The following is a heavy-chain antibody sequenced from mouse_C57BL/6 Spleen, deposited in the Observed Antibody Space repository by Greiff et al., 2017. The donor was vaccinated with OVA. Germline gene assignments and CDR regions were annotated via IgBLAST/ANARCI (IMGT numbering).Heavy chain of an antibody. CDR3: ARSYYGYDEGYAMDY. J-gene: IGHJ4*01. D-gene: IGHD2-2*01. V-gene: IGHV5-12*01. CDR1: GFTFSDYY. CDR2: ISNGGGST. Sequence: EVKVVESGGGLVQPGGSLKLSCAASGFTFSDYYMYWVRQTPEKRLEWVAYISNGGGSTYYPDTVKGRFTISRDNAKNTLYLQMSRLKSEDTAMYYCARSYYGYDEGYAMDYWGQGTSVTVSS.